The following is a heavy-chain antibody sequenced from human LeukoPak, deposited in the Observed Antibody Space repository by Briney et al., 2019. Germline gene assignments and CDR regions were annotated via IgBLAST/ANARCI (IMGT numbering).Heavy chain of an antibody. J-gene: IGHJ4*02. CDR3: ARGHCSGGSCYHPHTFDY. V-gene: IGHV1-69*06. Sequence: GASVKVSCKASGGTFSSYAISWVRQAPGQGLEWMGGIIPIFGTANYAQKFQGRVTITADKSTSTAYMELSSLRSEDTAVYYCARGHCSGGSCYHPHTFDYWGQGTLVTVSS. D-gene: IGHD2-15*01. CDR1: GGTFSSYA. CDR2: IIPIFGTA.